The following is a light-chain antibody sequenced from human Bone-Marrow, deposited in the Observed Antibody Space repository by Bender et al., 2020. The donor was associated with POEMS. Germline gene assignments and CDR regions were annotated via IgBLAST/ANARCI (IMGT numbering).Light chain of an antibody. J-gene: IGLJ3*02. CDR2: DVT. CDR3: CSYGGGNNFVM. V-gene: IGLV2-11*01. Sequence: QSALTQPRSVSGSPGQSASISCTGTRSDVGGYRYVSWYQQYPGKAPKLMIYDVTKRPSGVPDRFSGSKSGNTASLTISGLQTDDEADYYCCSYGGGNNFVMLGGGTRLTVL. CDR1: RSDVGGYRY.